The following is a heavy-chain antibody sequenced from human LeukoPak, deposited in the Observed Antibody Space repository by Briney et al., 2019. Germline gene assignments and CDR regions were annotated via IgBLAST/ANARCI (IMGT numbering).Heavy chain of an antibody. J-gene: IGHJ4*02. D-gene: IGHD3-10*01. CDR3: AREFDGSGSFDY. CDR1: GGSISRYS. V-gene: IGHV4-4*07. Sequence: SETLSLTWTVSGGSISRYSWGWIRQLAGKGLGWIGRIYTSGSTTYNPSLKSRVTMSVDTSKNQFSLKLSSVTAADTAVYYCAREFDGSGSFDYWGQGTLVTVSS. CDR2: IYTSGST.